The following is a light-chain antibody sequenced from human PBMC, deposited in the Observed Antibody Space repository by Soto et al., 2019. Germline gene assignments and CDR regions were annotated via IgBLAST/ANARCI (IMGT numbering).Light chain of an antibody. CDR3: QQYNTYPWT. J-gene: IGKJ1*01. V-gene: IGKV1-5*03. CDR1: QSISTW. Sequence: DIQMTQSPSPLSASVGDRVTITCRASQSISTWLAWCQQKPGKAPKLLIYQASSLGRGVPSRFSGSGSGTEFTLSVSSLQPDDFATYYCQQYNTYPWTVGQGTKVEIK. CDR2: QAS.